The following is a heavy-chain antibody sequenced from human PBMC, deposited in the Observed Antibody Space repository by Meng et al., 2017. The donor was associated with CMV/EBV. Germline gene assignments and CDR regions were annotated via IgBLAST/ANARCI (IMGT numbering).Heavy chain of an antibody. D-gene: IGHD2-2*01. J-gene: IGHJ5*02. V-gene: IGHV3-21*01. CDR3: ARVLPTYCSSTSCSINWFDP. CDR2: ISSSSSYI. Sequence: GESLKISCAASGFTFSSYSMNWVRQAPGKGLEWVSSISSSSSYIYYADSVKGQFTISRDNAKNSLYLQMNSLRAEDTAVYYCARVLPTYCSSTSCSINWFDPWGQGTLVTVSS. CDR1: GFTFSSYS.